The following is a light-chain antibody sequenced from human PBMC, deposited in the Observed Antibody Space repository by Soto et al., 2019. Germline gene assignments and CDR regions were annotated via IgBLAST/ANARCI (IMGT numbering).Light chain of an antibody. CDR1: RSNIGAGYD. CDR3: QSYDISLSVV. Sequence: QSVLTQPPSVSGAPGQRVTISCTGSRSNIGAGYDVHWYHQLPGTAPKLLIYGNSNRPSGVPDRFSGAKSGTSASLAITGLQAEDEADYYCQSYDISLSVVFGGGTKLKVL. J-gene: IGLJ2*01. V-gene: IGLV1-40*01. CDR2: GNS.